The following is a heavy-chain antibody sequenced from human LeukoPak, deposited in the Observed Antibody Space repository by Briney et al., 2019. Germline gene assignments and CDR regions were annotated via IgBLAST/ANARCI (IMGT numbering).Heavy chain of an antibody. Sequence: PSETLSLTCTVSGASISNYYWSWIRQPAGKGLEWIGRIYASGSTNYNPSLKSRVTMSGDTSKGQISLKLSSVTAADTAVYYCARDLKDSSGWFDPWGQGTLVTVSS. CDR3: ARDLKDSSGWFDP. J-gene: IGHJ5*02. CDR1: GASISNYY. D-gene: IGHD3-22*01. V-gene: IGHV4-4*07. CDR2: IYASGST.